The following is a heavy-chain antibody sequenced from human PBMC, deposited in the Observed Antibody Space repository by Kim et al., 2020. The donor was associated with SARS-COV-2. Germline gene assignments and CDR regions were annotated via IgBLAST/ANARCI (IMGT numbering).Heavy chain of an antibody. J-gene: IGHJ6*02. D-gene: IGHD6-13*01. CDR2: IYYSGST. Sequence: SETLSLTCTVSGGSISSSSYYWGWIRQPPGKGLEWIGSIYYSGSTYYNPSLKSRVTISVDTSKNQFSLKLSSVTAADTAVYYCARHPGPSSSSWYPLYYYYYGMDVWGQGTTVTVSS. CDR3: ARHPGPSSSSWYPLYYYYYGMDV. V-gene: IGHV4-39*01. CDR1: GGSISSSSYY.